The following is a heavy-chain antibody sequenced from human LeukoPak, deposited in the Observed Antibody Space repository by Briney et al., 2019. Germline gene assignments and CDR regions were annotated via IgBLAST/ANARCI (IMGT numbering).Heavy chain of an antibody. CDR2: FDPEDGET. D-gene: IGHD2-2*02. CDR3: ARQRGYCSSTSCYRNAFDI. V-gene: IGHV1-24*01. J-gene: IGHJ3*02. CDR1: EYTLTELS. Sequence: ASVKVSCKVSEYTLTELSMHWVRQAPGKGLEWMGGFDPEDGETIYAQKFQGRVTMTTDTSTSTAYMELRSLRSDDTAVYYCARQRGYCSSTSCYRNAFDIWGQGTMVTVSS.